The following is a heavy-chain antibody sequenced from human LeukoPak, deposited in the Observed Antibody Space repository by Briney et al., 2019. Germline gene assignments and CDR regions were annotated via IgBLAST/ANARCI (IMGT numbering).Heavy chain of an antibody. CDR3: AASLPNIVVVPATKGPFGY. CDR2: ISSNGGST. V-gene: IGHV3-64D*06. Sequence: GGSLRLSCSASGFTFSGYAMHWVRQAPGKGLEYVSAISSNGGSTYYADSVKGRFTISRDNSKNTLYLQMSSLRAEDTAVYYCAASLPNIVVVPATKGPFGYWGQGTLVTVSS. CDR1: GFTFSGYA. D-gene: IGHD2-2*01. J-gene: IGHJ4*02.